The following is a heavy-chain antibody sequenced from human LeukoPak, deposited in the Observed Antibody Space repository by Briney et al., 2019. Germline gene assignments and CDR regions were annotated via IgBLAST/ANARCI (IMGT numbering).Heavy chain of an antibody. D-gene: IGHD5-12*01. CDR1: GFTVSSNY. V-gene: IGHV3-66*02. CDR3: ASNSGYGSFDY. J-gene: IGHJ4*02. Sequence: PGGSLRLSCAASGFTVSSNYMSWVRQAPGKELEWVSVIYSGGSTYYADSVKGRFTISRDNSKNTLYLQMNSLRAEDTAVYYCASNSGYGSFDYWGQGTLVTVSS. CDR2: IYSGGST.